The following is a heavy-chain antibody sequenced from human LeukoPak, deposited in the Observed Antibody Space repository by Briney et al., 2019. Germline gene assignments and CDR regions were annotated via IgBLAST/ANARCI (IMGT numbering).Heavy chain of an antibody. CDR1: GFTFSSYW. V-gene: IGHV3-7*01. J-gene: IGHJ5*02. CDR2: IKQDGSEK. CDR3: AKDQPLRYYYDSSGSDWFDP. D-gene: IGHD3-22*01. Sequence: GGSLRLSCAASGFTFSSYWMSWVRQAPGKGLEWVANIKQDGSEKYYVDSVKGRFTISRDNAKNSLYLQMNSLRAEDTAVYYCAKDQPLRYYYDSSGSDWFDPWGQGTLVTVSS.